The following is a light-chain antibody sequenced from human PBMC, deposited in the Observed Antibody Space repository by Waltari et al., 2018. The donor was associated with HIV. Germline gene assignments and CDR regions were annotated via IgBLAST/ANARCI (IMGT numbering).Light chain of an antibody. CDR2: SNN. V-gene: IGLV1-44*01. CDR1: SSNIGRTT. Sequence: QSVLTQPPSASGTPGQRVTISCSGSSSNIGRTTVNWYQQLPGTAPKLLIYSNNQRPSGVPDRFSGSKSGTSASLAISGLQSEDEADYYCATWDDSLNGRWVFGGGTKLTVL. J-gene: IGLJ3*02. CDR3: ATWDDSLNGRWV.